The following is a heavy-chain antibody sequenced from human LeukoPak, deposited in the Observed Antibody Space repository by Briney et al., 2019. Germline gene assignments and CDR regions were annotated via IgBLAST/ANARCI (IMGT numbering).Heavy chain of an antibody. D-gene: IGHD2-2*01. Sequence: KPSETLSPTCAVYGGSFSDYQWSWIRQPPGKGLEWIGEINHSGGTNYNPSLESRVTISVDPSKNQFSLKLSSVTAADTAVYYCARGRATVVPSATRQWSQNYNYYGMDVWGKGTTVIVSS. CDR1: GGSFSDYQ. CDR3: ARGRATVVPSATRQWSQNYNYYGMDV. CDR2: INHSGGT. V-gene: IGHV4-34*01. J-gene: IGHJ6*04.